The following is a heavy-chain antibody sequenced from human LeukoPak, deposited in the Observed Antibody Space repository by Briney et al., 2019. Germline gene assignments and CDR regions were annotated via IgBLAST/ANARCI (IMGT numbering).Heavy chain of an antibody. J-gene: IGHJ4*02. CDR2: IVVGSGNT. V-gene: IGHV1-58*01. Sequence: TSVKVSCKASGFTFTSSAVQWVRQARGQRLEWIGWIVVGSGNTNYAQKFQERVTITRDMSTSTAYMKLSSLRSEDTAVYYCAADGGELLIGGYFDYWGQGTLVTVSS. CDR3: AADGGELLIGGYFDY. CDR1: GFTFTSSA. D-gene: IGHD1-26*01.